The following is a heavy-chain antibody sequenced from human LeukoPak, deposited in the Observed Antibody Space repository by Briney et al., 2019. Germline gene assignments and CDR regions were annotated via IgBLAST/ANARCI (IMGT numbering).Heavy chain of an antibody. CDR1: GGSISSYY. V-gene: IGHV4-59*01. Sequence: SKTLSLTCTVSGGSISSYYWSWIRQPPGKGLEWIGYLYYSGSTNYNPSLKSRVTISVDTSKNQFSLKLSSVTAADTAVYYCARDHGGYYWYFDLWGRGTLVTVSS. CDR2: LYYSGST. D-gene: IGHD4-23*01. J-gene: IGHJ2*01. CDR3: ARDHGGYYWYFDL.